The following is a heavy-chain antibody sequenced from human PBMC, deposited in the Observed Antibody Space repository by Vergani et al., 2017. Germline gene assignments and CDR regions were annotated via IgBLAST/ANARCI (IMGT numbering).Heavy chain of an antibody. Sequence: EVQLVESGGGLVQPGRSLRLSCAASGFTFDDYAMHWVRQTPGKGLEWVSRISWNSGSIGYADSVKGRFTISRDNAKNSLYLQMNSLRAEDTAVYYCARDRNSGYDWGQGTLVTVSS. CDR2: ISWNSGSI. CDR1: GFTFDDYA. CDR3: ARDRNSGYD. D-gene: IGHD5-12*01. V-gene: IGHV3-9*01. J-gene: IGHJ4*02.